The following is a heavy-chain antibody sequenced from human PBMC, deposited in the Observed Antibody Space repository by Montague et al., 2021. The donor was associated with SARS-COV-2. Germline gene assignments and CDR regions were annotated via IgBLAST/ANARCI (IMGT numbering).Heavy chain of an antibody. Sequence: SETLSLTCSVSGGSLETSGYYWGWIRQPPGKGLEWIVSMHYSGATFYNPPLKSRVTMSLDTSKNHFSLNLTSVTAADTAVYFCARDSKGGRQLGNWFDPWGQGTLVTVSS. V-gene: IGHV4-39*07. J-gene: IGHJ5*02. CDR3: ARDSKGGRQLGNWFDP. D-gene: IGHD6-13*01. CDR2: MHYSGAT. CDR1: GGSLETSGYY.